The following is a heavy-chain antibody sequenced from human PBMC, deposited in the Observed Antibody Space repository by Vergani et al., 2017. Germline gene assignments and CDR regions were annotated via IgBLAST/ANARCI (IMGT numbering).Heavy chain of an antibody. CDR3: ARVDTQVPATSHFYYMDV. CDR2: IFYRGTT. Sequence: QVQLQESGPGVVKPSQTLSLTCAVSGGSISSGDHCWTWIRQRPGKGLEWIGYIFYRGTTYDNPSLRSRLTISVDMSQNQFSLKLRSVTAADTAVYYCARVDTQVPATSHFYYMDVWGKGTAVVVSS. J-gene: IGHJ6*03. D-gene: IGHD6-25*01. CDR1: GGSISSGDHC. V-gene: IGHV4-31*11.